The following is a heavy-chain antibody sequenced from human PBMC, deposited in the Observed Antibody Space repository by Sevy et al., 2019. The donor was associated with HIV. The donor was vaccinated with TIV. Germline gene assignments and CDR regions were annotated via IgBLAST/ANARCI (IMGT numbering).Heavy chain of an antibody. Sequence: GGSLRLSCAASGFTFSSYSMNWVRQAPGKGLEWVSYISSSSSTIYYADSVKGRFTISRDNAKNSLYLQMNSLRDEDTAVYYCARDRDWNYVWYHYYGMDVWGQGTTVTVSS. CDR1: GFTFSSYS. J-gene: IGHJ6*02. D-gene: IGHD1-7*01. CDR2: ISSSSSTI. CDR3: ARDRDWNYVWYHYYGMDV. V-gene: IGHV3-48*02.